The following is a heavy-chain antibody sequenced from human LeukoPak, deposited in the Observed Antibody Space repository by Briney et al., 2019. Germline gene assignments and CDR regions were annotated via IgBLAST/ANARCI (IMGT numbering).Heavy chain of an antibody. CDR1: GFTFSSYS. D-gene: IGHD3-16*01. Sequence: HPGGSLRLSCAASGFTFSSYSMNWVRQAPGKGLEWVSYVTGSSTTIYYADSVKGRFTISRDNAKNSLYLQMNSLRAEDTAVYYCARDPGSYAYFDYWGQGTLVTVSS. J-gene: IGHJ4*02. CDR2: VTGSSTTI. CDR3: ARDPGSYAYFDY. V-gene: IGHV3-48*01.